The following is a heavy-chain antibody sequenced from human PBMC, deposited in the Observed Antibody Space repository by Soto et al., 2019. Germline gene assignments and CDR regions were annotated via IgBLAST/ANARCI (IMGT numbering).Heavy chain of an antibody. J-gene: IGHJ5*02. CDR1: GYTLTNHG. Sequence: QVQLVQSGPEVKKPGASVKISCTASGYTLTNHGISWVRQAPGQGLEWMGWINPYNANTYYVQKFHGRVTMTTDTSTSIAYMELTSLTSADTAVYYCARDWTSPSCTSGSCPRGGWFDPWGQGTLLTVSS. CDR2: INPYNANT. D-gene: IGHD1-26*01. CDR3: ARDWTSPSCTSGSCPRGGWFDP. V-gene: IGHV1-18*04.